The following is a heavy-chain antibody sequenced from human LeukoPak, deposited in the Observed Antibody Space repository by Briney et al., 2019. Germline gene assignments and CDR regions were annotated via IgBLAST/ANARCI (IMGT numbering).Heavy chain of an antibody. Sequence: GGSLRLSCATSGFTFSSYAMHWVRQAPGMGLERVAVISYDGRNKYYADSVKGRLTISRDNSKNTLYLQMNSLRAEDTAVYYCARGPDIAVVVAALNLFDYWGQGTLVSVSS. V-gene: IGHV3-30*04. D-gene: IGHD2-15*01. CDR2: ISYDGRNK. CDR1: GFTFSSYA. CDR3: ARGPDIAVVVAALNLFDY. J-gene: IGHJ4*02.